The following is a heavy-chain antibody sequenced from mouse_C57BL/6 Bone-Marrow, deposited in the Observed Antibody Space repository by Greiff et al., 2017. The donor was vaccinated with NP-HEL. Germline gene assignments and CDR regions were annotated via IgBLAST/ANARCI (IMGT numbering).Heavy chain of an antibody. CDR1: GFTFSDYY. Sequence: EVMLVESEGGLVQPGSSMKLSCTASGFTFSDYYMAWVRQVPEKGLEWVANINYDGSSTYYLDSLKSRFILSRDNAKNILYLQMSSLKSGDTATYYCAREPLLRPLDYWGQGTTLTCSS. CDR2: INYDGSST. D-gene: IGHD1-2*01. V-gene: IGHV5-16*01. J-gene: IGHJ2*01. CDR3: AREPLLRPLDY.